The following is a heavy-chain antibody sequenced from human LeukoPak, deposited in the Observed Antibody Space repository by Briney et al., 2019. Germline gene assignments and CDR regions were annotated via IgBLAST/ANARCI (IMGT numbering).Heavy chain of an antibody. J-gene: IGHJ4*02. CDR2: IYYSGST. V-gene: IGHV4-39*01. D-gene: IGHD2-2*01. CDR1: GGSISSSSYY. Sequence: SETLSPTCTVSGGSISSSSYYWGWIRQPPGKGLEWIGSIYYSGSTYYNPSLKSRVTISVDTSKNQFSLKLSSVTAADTAVYYCARQGVVPAASFDYWGQGTLVTVSS. CDR3: ARQGVVPAASFDY.